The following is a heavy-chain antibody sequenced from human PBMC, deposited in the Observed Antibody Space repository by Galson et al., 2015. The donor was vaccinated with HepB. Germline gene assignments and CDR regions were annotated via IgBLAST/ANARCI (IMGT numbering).Heavy chain of an antibody. D-gene: IGHD3-10*01. CDR1: GFTFSSYA. CDR2: ISGSGGST. CDR3: AKDKEYGSGSYSH. J-gene: IGHJ4*02. Sequence: SLRLSCAASGFTFSSYAMSWVRQAPGKGLEWVSAISGSGGSTYYADSVKGRFTISRDNSKNTLYLQMNSMRAEDTAVYYCAKDKEYGSGSYSHWGQGTLVTVSS. V-gene: IGHV3-23*01.